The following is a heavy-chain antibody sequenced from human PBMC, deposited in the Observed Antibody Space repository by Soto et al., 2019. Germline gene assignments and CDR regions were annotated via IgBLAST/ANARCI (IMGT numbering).Heavy chain of an antibody. CDR3: ARDQAVVVVPADNWFDP. CDR1: GYTFTSYG. D-gene: IGHD2-2*01. CDR2: ISAYNGNT. V-gene: IGHV1-18*01. J-gene: IGHJ5*02. Sequence: GASVKVSCKASGYTFTSYGISWVRQAPGQGLEWMGWISAYNGNTNYAQKLQGRVTMTTDTSTSTAYMELRSLRSDDTAVYYCARDQAVVVVPADNWFDPWGQGTLVTVSS.